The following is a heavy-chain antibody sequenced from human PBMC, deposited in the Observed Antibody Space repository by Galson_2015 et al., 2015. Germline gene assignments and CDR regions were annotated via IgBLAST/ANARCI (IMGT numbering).Heavy chain of an antibody. CDR2: ISYDGSNK. J-gene: IGHJ4*02. D-gene: IGHD3-22*01. CDR3: AKVSYNSSGYYFDY. V-gene: IGHV3-30-3*01. Sequence: SLRLSCAASGFTFSSYAMHWVRQAPGKGLEWVAVISYDGSNKYYADSVKGRFTISRDSSKNTLYLQMNSLRAEDTAVYYCAKVSYNSSGYYFDYWGQGTLVTVSS. CDR1: GFTFSSYA.